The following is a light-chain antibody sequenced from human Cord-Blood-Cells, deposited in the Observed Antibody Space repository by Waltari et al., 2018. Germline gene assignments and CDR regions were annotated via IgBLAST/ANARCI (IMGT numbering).Light chain of an antibody. V-gene: IGLV3-21*04. Sequence: QPPSVSVAPGKTARITCGGNNIGSKSVHGYQQKPGQAPVLVIYYDSDRPSGIPERFSGSNSGNTATLTISRVEAGDEVDYYCQVWDSSSDHLVVFGGGTKLTVL. J-gene: IGLJ2*01. CDR1: NIGSKS. CDR2: YDS. CDR3: QVWDSSSDHLVV.